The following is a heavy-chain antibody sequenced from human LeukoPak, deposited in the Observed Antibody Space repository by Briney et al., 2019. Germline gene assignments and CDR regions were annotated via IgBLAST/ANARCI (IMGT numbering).Heavy chain of an antibody. CDR2: IYYSGNT. V-gene: IGHV4-39*01. D-gene: IGHD6-13*01. CDR3: AKGSSSRLLRYYFDY. Sequence: SETLSLTCAVSGGSISTSNSYWGWIRRPPGKGLEWVGSIYYSGNTYYNPSLKGRVTISVDTSKNQFSLILTSVTAADTAVYYCAKGSSSRLLRYYFDYWGQGTLVTVSS. J-gene: IGHJ4*02. CDR1: GGSISTSNSY.